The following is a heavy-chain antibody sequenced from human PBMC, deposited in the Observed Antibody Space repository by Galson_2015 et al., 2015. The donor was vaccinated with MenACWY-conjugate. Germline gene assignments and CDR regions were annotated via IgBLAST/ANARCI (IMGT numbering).Heavy chain of an antibody. CDR1: GYYFTSYW. CDR3: ARHPPGGRGMDV. Sequence: SGAEVIQPGESLQISCTGSGYYFTSYWIAWVRQIPGKGLEWMGLISPGDSNTRYSPSFQGQVTISADKSISTAYLQWSSLKASDTAMYYCARHPPGGRGMDVWGQGTTGTVSS. V-gene: IGHV5-51*01. D-gene: IGHD1-26*01. J-gene: IGHJ6*02. CDR2: ISPGDSNT.